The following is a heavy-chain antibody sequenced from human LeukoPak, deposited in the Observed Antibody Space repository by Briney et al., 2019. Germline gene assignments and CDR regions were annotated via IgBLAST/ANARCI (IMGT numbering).Heavy chain of an antibody. V-gene: IGHV1-46*01. J-gene: IGHJ5*02. Sequence: ASVKVSCKASGYTFSSYYVHWVRQAPGQGLEWMGIINPSGGSTSYAQKFQGRVTMTRDTSTSTVYMELSSLRSEDTAVYYCARERAYCSSTSCRGKSDRFDPWGQGTPVTVSS. CDR2: INPSGGST. D-gene: IGHD2-2*01. CDR3: ARERAYCSSTSCRGKSDRFDP. CDR1: GYTFSSYY.